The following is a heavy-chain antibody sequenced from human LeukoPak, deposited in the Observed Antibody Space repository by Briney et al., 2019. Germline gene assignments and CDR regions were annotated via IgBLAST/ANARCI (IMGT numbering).Heavy chain of an antibody. CDR2: MNPNSGNT. D-gene: IGHD3-3*01. CDR3: ARGVQGDFWSGYYRH. J-gene: IGHJ4*02. V-gene: IGHV1-8*01. CDR1: GYTFTSYD. Sequence: EASVKVSCKASGYTFTSYDINWVRQATGQGLEWMGWMNPNSGNTGYAQKFQGRVTMTRNTSISTAYMELSSLRSEDTAVHYCARGVQGDFWSGYYRHWGQGTLVTVSS.